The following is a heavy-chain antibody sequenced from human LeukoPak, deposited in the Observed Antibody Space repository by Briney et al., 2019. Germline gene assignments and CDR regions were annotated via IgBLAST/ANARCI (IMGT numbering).Heavy chain of an antibody. CDR2: IRSDGSNK. J-gene: IGHJ3*02. CDR3: AKSSGPGYQSDGFDI. V-gene: IGHV3-30*02. D-gene: IGHD3-9*01. Sequence: PGEPLRLSCATSGFTFSSYGMHWVRQAPGKGLEWLTHIRSDGSNKYYADSVKGRFSVSREYSESKLYLQMNSLKPEDTALNYCAKSSGPGYQSDGFDIWGQGTMVIVSS. CDR1: GFTFSSYG.